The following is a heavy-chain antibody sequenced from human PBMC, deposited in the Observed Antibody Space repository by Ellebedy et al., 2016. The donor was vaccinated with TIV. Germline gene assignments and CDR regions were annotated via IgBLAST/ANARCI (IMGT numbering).Heavy chain of an antibody. V-gene: IGHV4-59*08. CDR3: AALQWLAPAWYDDL. D-gene: IGHD6-19*01. Sequence: MPSETLSLTCTVSGGSITSYSWSWIWQPPVKGLEWDGYIYYSGSTNYNPSLKSRVTISVDTSKNQFSLNLSSVTAADTAVYYCAALQWLAPAWYDDLWGRGTLVTVSS. J-gene: IGHJ2*01. CDR1: GGSITSYS. CDR2: IYYSGST.